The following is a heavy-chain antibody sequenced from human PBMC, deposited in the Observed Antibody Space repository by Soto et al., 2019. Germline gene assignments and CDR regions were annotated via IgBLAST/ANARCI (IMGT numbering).Heavy chain of an antibody. CDR1: GGTFSSYA. J-gene: IGHJ4*02. D-gene: IGHD3-9*01. CDR2: IIPIFGTA. CDR3: ARARAVYYDILTGPDY. V-gene: IGHV1-69*13. Sequence: SVKVSCKASGGTFSSYAISWVRQAPGQGLEWMGGIIPIFGTANYAQKFQGRVTITADESTSTAYMELSSLRSEDTAVYYCARARAVYYDILTGPDYWGQGTLVTVSS.